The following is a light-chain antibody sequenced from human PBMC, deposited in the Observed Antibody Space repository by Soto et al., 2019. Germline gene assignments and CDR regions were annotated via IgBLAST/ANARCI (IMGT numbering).Light chain of an antibody. CDR3: KQHISWPLT. J-gene: IGKJ4*01. CDR2: SAS. V-gene: IGKV3-11*01. CDR1: PTVSSN. Sequence: QSPSTLPVSTGARATLSCTASPTVSSNLAWYQQKPGQAPRLLIYSASTRATGIPTRFSGSGSGTDFTLTISSLEPEDVAVYYCKQHISWPLTFGGGTKVDIK.